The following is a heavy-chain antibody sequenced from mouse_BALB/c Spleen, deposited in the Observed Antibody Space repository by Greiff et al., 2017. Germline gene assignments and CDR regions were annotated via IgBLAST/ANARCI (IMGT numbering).Heavy chain of an antibody. CDR1: GYTFTDYN. CDR2: IYPYNGGT. CDR3: ARYDGYYEGVDY. D-gene: IGHD2-3*01. V-gene: IGHV1S29*02. Sequence: VQLQQPGPELVKPGASVKISCKASGYTFTDYNMHWVKQSHGKSLEWIGYIYPYNGGTGYNQKFKSKATLTVDNSSSTAYMELRSLTSEDSAVYYCARYDGYYEGVDYWGQGTSVTVSS. J-gene: IGHJ4*01.